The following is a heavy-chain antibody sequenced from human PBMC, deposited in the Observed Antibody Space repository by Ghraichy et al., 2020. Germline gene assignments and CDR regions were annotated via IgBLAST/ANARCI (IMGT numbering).Heavy chain of an antibody. V-gene: IGHV4-59*01. CDR1: GGSINNYF. CDR2: IYYSGGT. J-gene: IGHJ4*02. D-gene: IGHD2-2*01. CDR3: ARSDVVVVPSAPTHWVFNY. Sequence: SETLSLTCTVSGGSINNYFWSWIRQPPGKGLEWIGNIYYSGGTNYNPSLESRVTISLDTSKNQFSLKLSSVTAADTAVYYCARSDVVVVPSAPTHWVFNYWGQGTLVTVSS.